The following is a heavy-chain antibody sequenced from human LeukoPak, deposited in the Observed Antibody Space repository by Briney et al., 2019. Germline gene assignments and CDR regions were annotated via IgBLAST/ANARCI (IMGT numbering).Heavy chain of an antibody. CDR3: VNLGYSD. CDR1: GFSFSAAW. D-gene: IGHD5-12*01. CDR2: IKNGGSDK. V-gene: IGHV3-7*01. J-gene: IGHJ4*02. Sequence: SGGSLRLSCEASGFSFSAAWMTWVRQAPGKGLEWVATIKNGGSDKYYVDSVKGRFTLSRDNAKNLVYLQMNSLRVEDTAVYYCVNLGYSDGGQGTLVTVSS.